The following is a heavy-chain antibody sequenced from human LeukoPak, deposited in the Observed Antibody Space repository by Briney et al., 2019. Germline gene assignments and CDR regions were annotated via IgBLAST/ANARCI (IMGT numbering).Heavy chain of an antibody. V-gene: IGHV4-39*07. J-gene: IGHJ4*02. CDR2: IYYSGST. CDR3: ARVISYGGFFDY. CDR1: GGSISSRSYY. Sequence: PSETLSLTCTVSGGSISSRSYYWGWIRQPPGKGLEWIGSIYYSGSTYYNPSLKSRVTISVDTSKNQFSLKLSSVTAADTAVYYCARVISYGGFFDYWGQGTLVTVSS. D-gene: IGHD4-23*01.